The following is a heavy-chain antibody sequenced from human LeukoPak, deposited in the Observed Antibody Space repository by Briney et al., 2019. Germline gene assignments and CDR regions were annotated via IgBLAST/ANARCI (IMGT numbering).Heavy chain of an antibody. CDR3: ARSRGAAAAFYFDY. CDR2: INHSGST. V-gene: IGHV4-34*01. CDR1: GGSFSGYY. J-gene: IGHJ4*02. Sequence: SETLSLTCAVYGGSFSGYYWSWIRQPPGKGLEWIGEINHSGSTNYNPSLKSRVTMSVDTSKNQFSLKLSSVTAAGTAVYYCARSRGAAAAFYFDYWGQGTLVTVSS. D-gene: IGHD6-13*01.